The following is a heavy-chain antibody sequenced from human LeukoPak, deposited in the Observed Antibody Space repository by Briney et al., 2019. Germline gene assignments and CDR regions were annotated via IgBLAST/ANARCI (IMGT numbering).Heavy chain of an antibody. D-gene: IGHD3-22*01. CDR2: ITGSGGGT. CDR3: AKRRDYYDSSGYYRGYYFDY. V-gene: IGHV3-23*01. J-gene: IGHJ4*02. CDR1: GFTFSIYA. Sequence: GGSLRLSCAASGFTFSIYAMTWVRQTPGKGLEWVSTITGSGGGTYYADSVKGRFTISRDNSKDTLYLQMNSLRAEDTAVYYCAKRRDYYDSSGYYRGYYFDYWGQGTLVTVSS.